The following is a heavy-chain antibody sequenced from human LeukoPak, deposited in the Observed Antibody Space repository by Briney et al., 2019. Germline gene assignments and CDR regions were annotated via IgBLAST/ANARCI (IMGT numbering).Heavy chain of an antibody. V-gene: IGHV3-11*04. J-gene: IGHJ6*03. D-gene: IGHD5-18*01. Sequence: PGGSLRLSCAASGFTVSSNYMSWIRQAPGKGLEWVSYISSSGSTIYYADSVKGRFSISRDNAKNSLYLQMNSLRAEDTAVYYCARGYKYDYYYMDVWGKGTTVTVSS. CDR1: GFTVSSNY. CDR2: ISSSGSTI. CDR3: ARGYKYDYYYMDV.